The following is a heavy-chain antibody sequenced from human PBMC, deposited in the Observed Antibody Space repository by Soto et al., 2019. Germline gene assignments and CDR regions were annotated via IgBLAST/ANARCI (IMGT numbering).Heavy chain of an antibody. CDR1: GGSVSDKTYY. CDR3: ARTTAVPDTLRSRYFFDY. CDR2: VYYSGTT. J-gene: IGHJ4*02. Sequence: SETLSLTCSVSGGSVSDKTYYWSWIRQPPGKRLEWIGYVYYSGTTNYNPSLKSRVTISVDLSKNRFSLRLSSVTTADTALYYCARTTAVPDTLRSRYFFDYWGQGTLVTVSS. D-gene: IGHD4-17*01. V-gene: IGHV4-61*01.